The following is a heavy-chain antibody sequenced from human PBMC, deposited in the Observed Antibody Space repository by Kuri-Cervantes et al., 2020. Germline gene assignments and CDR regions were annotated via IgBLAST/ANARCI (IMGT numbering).Heavy chain of an antibody. Sequence: GESLKISCAASGFTVSSNYMSWVRQAPGKGLEWVSVIYSGGSTYYADSVKGRFTVSRDNARHSLYLQMNSLRDEDTAVYYCARDHDDYDSSGYYYAYDYWGQGTLVTVSS. V-gene: IGHV3-53*01. CDR3: ARDHDDYDSSGYYYAYDY. CDR2: IYSGGST. D-gene: IGHD3-22*01. CDR1: GFTVSSNY. J-gene: IGHJ4*02.